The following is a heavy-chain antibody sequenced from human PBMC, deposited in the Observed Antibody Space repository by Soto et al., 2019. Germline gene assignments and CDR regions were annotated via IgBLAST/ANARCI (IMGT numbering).Heavy chain of an antibody. CDR2: IIPIFGTA. D-gene: IGHD5-12*01. V-gene: IGHV1-69*13. CDR1: GGTFSSYA. Sequence: GASVKVSCKASGGTFSSYAISCVRQAPGQGLEWMGGIIPIFGTANYAQKFQGRVTITADESTSTAYMELSSLRSEDTAVYYCARAVDHEKYYFDYWGQGTLVTVSS. J-gene: IGHJ4*02. CDR3: ARAVDHEKYYFDY.